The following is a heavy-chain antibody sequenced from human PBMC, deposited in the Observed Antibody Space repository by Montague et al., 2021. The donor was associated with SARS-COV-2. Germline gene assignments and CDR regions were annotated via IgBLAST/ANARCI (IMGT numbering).Heavy chain of an antibody. J-gene: IGHJ6*02. CDR2: IWYDGSNK. CDR3: AKEVAALTGGMDV. V-gene: IGHV3-33*06. D-gene: IGHD3-9*01. CDR1: GFTFSSYG. Sequence: SLRLSCAASGFTFSSYGMHWVRQAPGKGLEWVAVIWYDGSNKYYADSVKGRFTISRDNSKNTLYLQMNSLRAEDTAVYYCAKEVAALTGGMDVWGQGTTVTVSS.